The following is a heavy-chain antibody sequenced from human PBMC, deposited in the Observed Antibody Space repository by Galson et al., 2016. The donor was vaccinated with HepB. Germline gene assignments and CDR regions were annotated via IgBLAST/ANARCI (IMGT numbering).Heavy chain of an antibody. Sequence: SVKVSCKASGYILTGYYVHWVRQAPGQGLEWMGWIDPRSGGTIYAENFQGRVTMTRDTSINTAYMELSRLRSADTAVYYCARLRRIVTTGSWSSPSYFDYWGQGTPVTVSS. CDR2: IDPRSGGT. V-gene: IGHV1-2*02. CDR3: ARLRRIVTTGSWSSPSYFDY. CDR1: GYILTGYY. J-gene: IGHJ4*02. D-gene: IGHD1-26*01.